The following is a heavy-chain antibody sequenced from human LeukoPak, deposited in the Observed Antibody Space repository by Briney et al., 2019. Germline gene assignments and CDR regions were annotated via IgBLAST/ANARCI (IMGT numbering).Heavy chain of an antibody. D-gene: IGHD3-3*01. CDR3: AKDSQDHNYDFWHPGVYYLMDV. V-gene: IGHV3-23*01. Sequence: GGSLRLSCAASGFTFSSYAMHWVRQAPGKGLEWVSVINAPSITTYYADSVKGRFTISRDNSQNTLYLQMNSLRAEDTAVYYCAKDSQDHNYDFWHPGVYYLMDVWGKGTTVTVSS. CDR1: GFTFSSYA. J-gene: IGHJ6*03. CDR2: INAPSITT.